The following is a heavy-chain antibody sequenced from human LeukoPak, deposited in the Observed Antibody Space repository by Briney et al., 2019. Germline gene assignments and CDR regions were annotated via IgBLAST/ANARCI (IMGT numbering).Heavy chain of an antibody. CDR3: ARGGSGYCSGGSCPENGMDV. Sequence: GGSLRLSCAASGFTVSSNYMSWVRQAPGKGLEWVSVIYSGGSTYYADSVRGRFTISRDNAKNTLYLQMNSLGAEDTAVYYCARGGSGYCSGGSCPENGMDVWGQGTTVTVSS. V-gene: IGHV3-66*01. CDR1: GFTVSSNY. J-gene: IGHJ6*02. D-gene: IGHD2-15*01. CDR2: IYSGGST.